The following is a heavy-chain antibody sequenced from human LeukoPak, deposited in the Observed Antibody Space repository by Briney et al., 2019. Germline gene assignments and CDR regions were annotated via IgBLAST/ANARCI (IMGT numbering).Heavy chain of an antibody. Sequence: ASVKVSCKASGYTFTSYAMNWVRQAPGQGLEWMGWINTNTGNPTYAQGFTGRFVFSLDTSVSTAYLQISSLKAEDTAVYYCARDRLVGTPLGYCSGGSCYSRYNWFDPWGQGTLVTVSS. D-gene: IGHD2-15*01. CDR1: GYTFTSYA. CDR3: ARDRLVGTPLGYCSGGSCYSRYNWFDP. V-gene: IGHV7-4-1*02. J-gene: IGHJ5*02. CDR2: INTNTGNP.